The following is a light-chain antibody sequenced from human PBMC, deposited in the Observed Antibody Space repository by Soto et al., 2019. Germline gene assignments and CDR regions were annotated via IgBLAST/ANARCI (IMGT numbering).Light chain of an antibody. J-gene: IGLJ3*02. CDR3: VAWDDSLSGPV. CDR2: TDN. Sequence: QSVLTQPPSASGTPGQRVTISCSGSNSNIGSNSVIWFQQFPGTAPKLLIHTDNERPSGVPDRFSGSKSGTSASLAISGLRAEDEAEYHCVAWDDSLSGPVFGGGTKLTVL. CDR1: NSNIGSNS. V-gene: IGLV1-44*01.